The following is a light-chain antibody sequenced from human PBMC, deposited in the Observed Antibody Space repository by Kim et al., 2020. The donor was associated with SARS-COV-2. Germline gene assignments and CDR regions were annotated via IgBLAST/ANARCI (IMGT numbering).Light chain of an antibody. CDR2: EVS. V-gene: IGLV2-8*01. CDR1: SSDIGGYKY. Sequence: GQLVTISCTGTSSDIGGYKYVSWYQQNPGKAPKVMIYEVSKRPSGVPHRFSGSKSGNTDSLTVSGLQAEDEADYYCSSYAGSNNYVFGTGTKVTVL. J-gene: IGLJ1*01. CDR3: SSYAGSNNYV.